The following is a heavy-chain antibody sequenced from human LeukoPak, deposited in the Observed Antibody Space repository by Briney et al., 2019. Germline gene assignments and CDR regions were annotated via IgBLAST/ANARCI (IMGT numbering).Heavy chain of an antibody. CDR2: IIPIFGTA. V-gene: IGHV1-69*06. Sequence: ASVTVSCKASGYTFTSYGISWVRQAPGQGLEWMGGIIPIFGTANYAQKFQGRVTITADKSTSTAYMELSSLRSEDTAVYYCARVSGRSEYHLLLFHWFDPWGQGTLVTVSS. D-gene: IGHD2-2*01. J-gene: IGHJ5*02. CDR1: GYTFTSYG. CDR3: ARVSGRSEYHLLLFHWFDP.